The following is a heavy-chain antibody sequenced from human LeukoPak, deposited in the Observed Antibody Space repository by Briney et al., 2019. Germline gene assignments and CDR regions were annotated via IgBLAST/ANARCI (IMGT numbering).Heavy chain of an antibody. D-gene: IGHD4/OR15-4a*01. Sequence: ASVKVSCKASGYTFTNYYMHWVRQGPGLGFEWMGGINPKSGGTSYPQKFQRRLTMTRDTSISTAYMELSRLGSDDTAVYYCVPSANYYYFDYWGQGTLVTVSS. CDR2: INPKSGGT. V-gene: IGHV1-2*02. CDR3: VPSANYYYFDY. J-gene: IGHJ4*02. CDR1: GYTFTNYY.